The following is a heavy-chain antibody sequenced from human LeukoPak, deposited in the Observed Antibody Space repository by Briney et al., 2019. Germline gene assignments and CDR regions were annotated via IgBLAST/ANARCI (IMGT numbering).Heavy chain of an antibody. CDR3: TREWVNYYGSGSYELDY. CDR2: IRSKAYGGTT. V-gene: IGHV3-49*04. D-gene: IGHD3-10*01. CDR1: GFTFGDYA. J-gene: IGHJ4*02. Sequence: GGSLRLSCTASGFTFGDYAMSWVRQAPGKGLEWVGSIRSKAYGGTTEYAASVKGRFTSSRDDSKSIAYLQMNSLKTEDTAVYYCTREWVNYYGSGSYELDYWGQGTLVTVSS.